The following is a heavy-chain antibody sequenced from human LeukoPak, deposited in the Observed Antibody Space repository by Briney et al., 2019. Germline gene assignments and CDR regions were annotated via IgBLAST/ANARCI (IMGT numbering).Heavy chain of an antibody. CDR3: AKAEEITYYYGSGSFDY. D-gene: IGHD3-10*01. Sequence: GGSLRLSCAASGFVFSDYGMHWVRQAPGKGLEWVAFIRYDGSSEFYADSVKGRFTISRDNSKNTLYLQMNSLRAEDTAVYYCAKAEEITYYYGSGSFDYWGQGTLVTVSS. CDR1: GFVFSDYG. CDR2: IRYDGSSE. V-gene: IGHV3-30*02. J-gene: IGHJ4*02.